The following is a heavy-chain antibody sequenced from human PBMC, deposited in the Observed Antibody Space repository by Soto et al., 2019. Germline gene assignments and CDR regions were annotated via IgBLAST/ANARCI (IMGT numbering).Heavy chain of an antibody. D-gene: IGHD3-10*01. Sequence: QITLKESGPTLVKPTQTLTLTCSFSGFSLSTTGVGVGWIRQSPGKALEWLAIIYWDNDKRYSPSLKSSVTITKDTSKNQVVLTVTNTDPVDTGTYYCARSLWFGELHWGQGALVTVSS. CDR3: ARSLWFGELH. J-gene: IGHJ4*02. CDR1: GFSLSTTGVG. CDR2: IYWDNDK. V-gene: IGHV2-5*02.